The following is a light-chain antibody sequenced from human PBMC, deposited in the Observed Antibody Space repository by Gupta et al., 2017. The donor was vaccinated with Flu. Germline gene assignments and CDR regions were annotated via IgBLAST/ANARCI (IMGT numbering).Light chain of an antibody. Sequence: EIVLTQSPATLSLFPGERATLSCRASQSVGNYLAWYQQKPGQAPRLLICDASVRATGIPARFSGSGSGTDFTLTISSLEPEDFAVYYCQQRYNWPPITFGQGTRLEIK. J-gene: IGKJ5*01. V-gene: IGKV3-11*01. CDR2: DAS. CDR1: QSVGNY. CDR3: QQRYNWPPIT.